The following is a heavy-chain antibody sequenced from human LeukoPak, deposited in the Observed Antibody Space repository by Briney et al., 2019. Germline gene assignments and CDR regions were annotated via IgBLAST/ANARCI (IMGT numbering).Heavy chain of an antibody. Sequence: PSQTLSLTCTVSGGSISSGGYYWSWIRQPPGKELEWIASIYYSGSTYYNPSLKSRVTISIDTSKNHFSLKLSSVTAADTAVYYCARAGRSISTYAWTWWFDPWGQGTLVTVSS. CDR1: GGSISSGGYY. V-gene: IGHV4-39*07. CDR3: ARAGRSISTYAWTWWFDP. CDR2: IYYSGST. D-gene: IGHD2-2*01. J-gene: IGHJ5*02.